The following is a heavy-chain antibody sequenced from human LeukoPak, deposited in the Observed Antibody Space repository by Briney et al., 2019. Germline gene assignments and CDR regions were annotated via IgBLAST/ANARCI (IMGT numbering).Heavy chain of an antibody. J-gene: IGHJ1*01. CDR2: ISGSSGII. CDR3: ASYYGSGSYSGEYFQH. Sequence: PGGSLRLSCAASGFTFNTYTMNWVRQAPGKGLEWVSYISGSSGIIDYADSVRGRFTISRDNAKNSLYLQMNSLRAEDTAVYYCASYYGSGSYSGEYFQHWGQGTLVTVSS. D-gene: IGHD3-10*01. CDR1: GFTFNTYT. V-gene: IGHV3-48*04.